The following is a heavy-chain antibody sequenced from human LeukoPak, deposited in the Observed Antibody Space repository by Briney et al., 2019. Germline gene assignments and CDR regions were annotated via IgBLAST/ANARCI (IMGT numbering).Heavy chain of an antibody. Sequence: GESLKISCKGSGYSFTTNWIGWVRQMPGKGPEWMGSTYPGDSDTRLSPSFQGQVTISADRSISTAYLQWSSLKASDTAMYYCARPGIVGATKSYFEDWGQGTLVTVSS. J-gene: IGHJ4*02. CDR3: ARPGIVGATKSYFED. D-gene: IGHD1-26*01. CDR1: GYSFTTNW. V-gene: IGHV5-51*01. CDR2: TYPGDSDT.